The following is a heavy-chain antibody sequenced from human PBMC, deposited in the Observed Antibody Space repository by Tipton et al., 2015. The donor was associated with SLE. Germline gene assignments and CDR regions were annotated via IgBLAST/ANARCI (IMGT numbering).Heavy chain of an antibody. D-gene: IGHD4-17*01. V-gene: IGHV4-61*01. CDR2: IYYSGST. J-gene: IGHJ4*02. CDR1: GGSVSSGSFY. Sequence: TLSLTCTVSGGSVSSGSFYWSWIRQPPGKGLEWIGYIYYSGSTNYNPSLKSRVTISVDTSKNQFSLKLSSVTAADTAVYYCVYGDWLGLDYWGQGTLVTVSS. CDR3: VYGDWLGLDY.